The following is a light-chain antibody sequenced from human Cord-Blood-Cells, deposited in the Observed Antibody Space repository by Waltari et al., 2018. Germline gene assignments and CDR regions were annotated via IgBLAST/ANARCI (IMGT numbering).Light chain of an antibody. CDR1: QSVSSN. CDR2: GAS. V-gene: IGKV3-15*01. CDR3: QQYNNWPPYT. J-gene: IGKJ2*01. Sequence: EIVMTQSPATLSVSPGERHTLSCRPSQSVSSNLAWYQQKPGQAPRLLIYGASTMATGIPARFSGSGSGTEFTLTISSLQSEDFAVYYCQQYNNWPPYTFGQGTKLEIK.